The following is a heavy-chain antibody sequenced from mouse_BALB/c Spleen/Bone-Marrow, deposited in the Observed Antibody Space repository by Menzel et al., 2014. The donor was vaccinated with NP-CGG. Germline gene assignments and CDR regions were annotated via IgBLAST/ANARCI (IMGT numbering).Heavy chain of an antibody. CDR2: IWGDGST. CDR3: ARELGHYAMDY. D-gene: IGHD4-1*01. J-gene: IGHJ4*01. V-gene: IGHV2-6-7*01. Sequence: VQLQQSGPGLVAPSQSLSITCTVSGFSLTGYGVNWVRQPPGKGLEWLGMIWGDGSTDYNSALKSRLSISKDNSKSQVFLKMNSLRTDGTARYYCARELGHYAMDYWGQGTSVTVSS. CDR1: GFSLTGYG.